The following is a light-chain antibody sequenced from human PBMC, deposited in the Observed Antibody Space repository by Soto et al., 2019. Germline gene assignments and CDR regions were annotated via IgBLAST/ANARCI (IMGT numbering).Light chain of an antibody. CDR3: QQYSDSPLS. V-gene: IGKV3-20*01. Sequence: EIVLTQSPGTLSLSPGERATLSCRASQTVRTNYLAWFQHKPYQAPRLLIYGASSRATGIPDRFSGCGSGTDFTLTINRLEPEDFAVYFCQQYSDSPLSFGGGTKLEIK. J-gene: IGKJ4*01. CDR1: QTVRTNY. CDR2: GAS.